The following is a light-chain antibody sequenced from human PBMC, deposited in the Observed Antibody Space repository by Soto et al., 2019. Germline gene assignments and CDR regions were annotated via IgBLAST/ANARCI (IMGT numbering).Light chain of an antibody. Sequence: QSALTQPASVSGSPGQSITISCTGTSSDVGGYNYVSWYQQYPGKAPKLMIYDVSNRPSGVSNRFSGSKSGNTVALTISGLQADDEADYYCSSYLISNTLVFVSGTKVTV. CDR2: DVS. V-gene: IGLV2-14*01. CDR1: SSDVGGYNY. CDR3: SSYLISNTLV. J-gene: IGLJ1*01.